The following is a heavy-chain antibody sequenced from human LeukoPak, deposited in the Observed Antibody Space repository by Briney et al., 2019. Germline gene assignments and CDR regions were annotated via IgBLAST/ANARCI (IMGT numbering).Heavy chain of an antibody. CDR3: ARGLEQQLSREYFQH. CDR1: GGTFSSYT. D-gene: IGHD6-13*01. Sequence: AAVKVSCKASGGTFSSYTISWVRQAPGQGLEWMGRIIPILGIANYAKKFQGRVTITADKSTSTAYMELSSLRSEDTAVYYCARGLEQQLSREYFQHWGQGTLVTVSS. V-gene: IGHV1-69*02. CDR2: IIPILGIA. J-gene: IGHJ1*01.